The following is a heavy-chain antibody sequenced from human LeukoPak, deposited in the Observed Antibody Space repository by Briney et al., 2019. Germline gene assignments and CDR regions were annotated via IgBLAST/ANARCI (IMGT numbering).Heavy chain of an antibody. D-gene: IGHD3-10*01. CDR2: IDSSGGYT. CDR1: GFTFNTYS. J-gene: IGHJ4*02. CDR3: ARDNGPDGELWPNTLDY. Sequence: PGGSLRLSCAASGFTFNTYSMNWARQAPGKGLEWVSSIDSSGGYTFYADSVKGRFIISRDNAKNSLYLQMNSLRAEDTAVYYCARDNGPDGELWPNTLDYWGQGTLVTVSS. V-gene: IGHV3-21*06.